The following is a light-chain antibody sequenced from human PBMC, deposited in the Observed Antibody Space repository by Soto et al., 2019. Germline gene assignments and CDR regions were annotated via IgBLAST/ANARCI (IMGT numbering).Light chain of an antibody. J-gene: IGKJ3*01. CDR3: QHRNNRPFS. V-gene: IGKV3-11*01. Sequence: EIVLTQSPATLSLSPGERATLSCRASQSVNNYLAWYQQRPGQAPRLLIYDPSNKATGIPARFSASGSGTDFTLTIGSLEPEDFAVYYCQHRNNRPFSFGPGTKVDIK. CDR1: QSVNNY. CDR2: DPS.